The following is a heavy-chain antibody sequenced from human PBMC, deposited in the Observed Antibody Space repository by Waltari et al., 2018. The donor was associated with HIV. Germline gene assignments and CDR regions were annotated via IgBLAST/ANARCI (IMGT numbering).Heavy chain of an antibody. Sequence: QVHLVQSGPEVKKPGSSITVSCKVSLSFFHGEAINWVRQAPGHGPGQGPGQGQEWMGVIIPVFGQANISQQFQGRMTVSADRSTSTGYRDLSSVLSDDTHVYYCTRLAYSVSSGKYIGFDVWGRGTSVTVTS. J-gene: IGHJ6*04. V-gene: IGHV1-69*01. D-gene: IGHD6-13*01. CDR1: LSFFHGEA. CDR3: TRLAYSVSSGKYIGFDV. CDR2: IIPVFGQA.